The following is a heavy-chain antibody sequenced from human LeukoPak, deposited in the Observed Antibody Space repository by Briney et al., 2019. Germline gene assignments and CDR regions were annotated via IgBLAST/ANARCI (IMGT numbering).Heavy chain of an antibody. CDR2: IKEDGTET. CDR3: AREDGYCSGGNCYSYFDS. D-gene: IGHD2-15*01. J-gene: IGHJ4*02. Sequence: PGGSLRLSCAASGFMFSSNWMSWVRLAPGKGLEWVANIKEDGTETYYVDSVKGRFTITRDNTRNSLFLQMYSLRAEDTAVYFCAREDGYCSGGNCYSYFDSWGQGTLVTVSS. V-gene: IGHV3-7*01. CDR1: GFMFSSNW.